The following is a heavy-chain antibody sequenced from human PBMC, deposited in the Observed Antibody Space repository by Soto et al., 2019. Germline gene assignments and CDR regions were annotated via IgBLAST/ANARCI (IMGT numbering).Heavy chain of an antibody. D-gene: IGHD2-2*01. CDR1: GVTCSIYA. CDR3: AGDSAGDQGPLFGAFDI. V-gene: IGHV1-69*13. J-gene: IGHJ3*02. Sequence: GSSVKGSCKASGVTCSIYAISCVRQASGQWLEWMGGIIPIFGTANYAQKFQGRVTITADESTSTAYMELSSLRSEDTAVYYCAGDSAGDQGPLFGAFDIWAKGTILTTSS. CDR2: IIPIFGTA.